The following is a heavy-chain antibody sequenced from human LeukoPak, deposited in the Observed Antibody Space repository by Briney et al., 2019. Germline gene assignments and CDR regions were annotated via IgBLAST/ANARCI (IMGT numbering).Heavy chain of an antibody. CDR3: AKRDGDMGAFDI. Sequence: GGSLRLSCAASGFTFSSSSVRWVRQAPGKGLEWVSAISGSGGSTYYADSVKGRFTISRDNSKNTLYLQMNSLRAEDTAVYYCAKRDGDMGAFDIWGQGTMVTVSS. CDR1: GFTFSSSS. J-gene: IGHJ3*02. D-gene: IGHD2-15*01. CDR2: ISGSGGST. V-gene: IGHV3-23*01.